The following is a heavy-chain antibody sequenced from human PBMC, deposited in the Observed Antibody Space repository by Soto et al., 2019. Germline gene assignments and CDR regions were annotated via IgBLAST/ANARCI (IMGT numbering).Heavy chain of an antibody. Sequence: PGESLKISCKGSGYSFTSYWIGWVRQMPGKGLEWMGIIYPGDSDTRYNPSFQGQVTISADKSISTAYLQWSSLKASDTAMYYCARLPVLGYCSSTSCPPGGMDVWGQGTTVTVSS. CDR2: IYPGDSDT. CDR1: GYSFTSYW. CDR3: ARLPVLGYCSSTSCPPGGMDV. V-gene: IGHV5-51*01. J-gene: IGHJ6*02. D-gene: IGHD2-2*01.